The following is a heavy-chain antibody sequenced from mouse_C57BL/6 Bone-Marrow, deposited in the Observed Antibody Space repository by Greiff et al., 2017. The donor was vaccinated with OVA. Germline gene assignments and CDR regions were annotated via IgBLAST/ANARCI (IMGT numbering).Heavy chain of an antibody. V-gene: IGHV1-59*01. D-gene: IGHD1-1*01. Sequence: QVQLQQPGAELVRPGTSVKLSCKASGYTFTSSWMHWVKQRPGQGLVWIGVLDPSDSYTNYNQKFKGTATLTVDTSSSTAYMQLSSLTSEDSAVYYCARGRLRCDYWGQGTTLTVSS. J-gene: IGHJ2*01. CDR1: GYTFTSSW. CDR3: ARGRLRCDY. CDR2: LDPSDSYT.